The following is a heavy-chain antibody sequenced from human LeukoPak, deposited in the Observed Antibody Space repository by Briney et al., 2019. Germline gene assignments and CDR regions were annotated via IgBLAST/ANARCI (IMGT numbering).Heavy chain of an antibody. CDR1: GFIFNNYG. J-gene: IGHJ4*02. V-gene: IGHV3-23*01. CDR3: AKDPAYSSSWCDY. CDR2: ISNDGGGT. D-gene: IGHD6-13*01. Sequence: GGSLRLSCTASGFIFNNYGLIWVRQAPGKGLEWVSAISNDGGGTNYADFVKGRFTISRDNSKNTLFLQMNSLRAEDTAVYYCAKDPAYSSSWCDYRGQGTLVTVSS.